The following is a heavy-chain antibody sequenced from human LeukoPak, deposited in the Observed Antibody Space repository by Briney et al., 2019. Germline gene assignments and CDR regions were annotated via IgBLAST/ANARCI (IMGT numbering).Heavy chain of an antibody. J-gene: IGHJ3*01. CDR2: VYYSGST. V-gene: IGHV4-39*07. CDR3: AREDAASSDDAFDL. CDR1: GGSVSTIDYY. D-gene: IGHD6-13*01. Sequence: PSETLSLTCTVSGGSVSTIDYYWGWIRQPPGKGLEWIGSVYYSGSTYYNAPLKSRVTISVDTSKNQFSLKLSAVTAADTAMYYCAREDAASSDDAFDLWGQGTMVTVS.